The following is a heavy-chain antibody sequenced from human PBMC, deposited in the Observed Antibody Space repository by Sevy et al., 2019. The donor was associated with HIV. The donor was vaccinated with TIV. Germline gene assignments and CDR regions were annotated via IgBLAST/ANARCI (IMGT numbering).Heavy chain of an antibody. CDR3: AREGGYTDQGMDV. J-gene: IGHJ6*02. D-gene: IGHD5-12*01. CDR2: ISSSTI. Sequence: GGSLRLSCAASGFTFNIFSINWVRQAPGKGLELVSYISSSTIYYADSVKGRFTNSRDNAKNSLSLQMNSLRAEDTAVYYCAREGGYTDQGMDVWGQGTTVTVSS. CDR1: GFTFNIFS. V-gene: IGHV3-48*01.